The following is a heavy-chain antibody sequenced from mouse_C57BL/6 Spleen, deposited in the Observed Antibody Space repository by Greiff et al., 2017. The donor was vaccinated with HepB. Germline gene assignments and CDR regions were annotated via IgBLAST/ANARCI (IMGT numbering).Heavy chain of an antibody. Sequence: EVHLVESGEGLVKPGGSLKLSCAASGFTFSSYAMSWVRQTPEKRLEWVAYISSGGDYIYYADTVKGRFTISRDNARNTLYLQMSSLKSEDTAMYYCTREATTHYFDYWGQGTTLTVSS. CDR3: TREATTHYFDY. D-gene: IGHD1-1*01. CDR1: GFTFSSYA. CDR2: ISSGGDYI. V-gene: IGHV5-9-1*02. J-gene: IGHJ2*01.